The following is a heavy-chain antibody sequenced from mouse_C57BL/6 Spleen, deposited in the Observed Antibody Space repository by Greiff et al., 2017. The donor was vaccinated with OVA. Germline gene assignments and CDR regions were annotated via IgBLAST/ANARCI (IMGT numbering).Heavy chain of an antibody. CDR2: ISSGSSTI. D-gene: IGHD2-4*01. J-gene: IGHJ3*01. Sequence: DVKLVESGGGLVKPGGSLKLSCAASGFTFSDYGMHLVRQAPEKGLEWVAYISSGSSTIYYADTVKGRFTISRDNAKNTLFLQMTSLRSEDTAMYYCARGIYYDYDGPLAYWGQGTLVTVSA. CDR3: ARGIYYDYDGPLAY. V-gene: IGHV5-17*01. CDR1: GFTFSDYG.